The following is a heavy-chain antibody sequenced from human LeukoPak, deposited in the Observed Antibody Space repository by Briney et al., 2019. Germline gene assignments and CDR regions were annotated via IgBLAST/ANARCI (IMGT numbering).Heavy chain of an antibody. Sequence: SQTLSLTCTVSGGSISSGGYYWSWIRQHPGKGLEWIGYIYYSGSTYYNPSLKSRVTISVDTSKNQFSLKLSSVTAADTAVYYCAGGKRGYVSYWGQGTLVTVSS. CDR3: AGGKRGYVSY. J-gene: IGHJ4*02. V-gene: IGHV4-31*03. CDR2: IYYSGST. D-gene: IGHD5-12*01. CDR1: GGSISSGGYY.